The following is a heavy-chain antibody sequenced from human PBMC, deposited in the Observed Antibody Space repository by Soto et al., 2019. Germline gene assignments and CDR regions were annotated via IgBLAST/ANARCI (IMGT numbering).Heavy chain of an antibody. CDR1: GFTFSSYS. D-gene: IGHD1-1*01. CDR3: AKETIQVGGPNYFDY. V-gene: IGHV3-21*01. Sequence: PGGSLRLSCAASGFTFSSYSMNWVRQAPGKGLEWVSSISSSSSYIYYADSVKGRFTISRDNAKNSLYLQMNSLRAEDTAVYYCAKETIQVGGPNYFDYWGQGALVTVSS. CDR2: ISSSSSYI. J-gene: IGHJ4*02.